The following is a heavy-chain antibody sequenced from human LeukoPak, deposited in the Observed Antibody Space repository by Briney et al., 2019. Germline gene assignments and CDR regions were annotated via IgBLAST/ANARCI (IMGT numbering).Heavy chain of an antibody. J-gene: IGHJ4*02. CDR1: GNSISNYA. Sequence: ASVKVSCKASGNSISNYAVSWVRQAPGQGFEWMGGIIPIFGTADYAQKFQGRVTITRDTSASTAYMELSSLRSEDTAVYYCARDHYYGSGSYNYFDYWGQGTLVTVSS. CDR3: ARDHYYGSGSYNYFDY. D-gene: IGHD3-10*01. CDR2: IIPIFGTA. V-gene: IGHV1-69*05.